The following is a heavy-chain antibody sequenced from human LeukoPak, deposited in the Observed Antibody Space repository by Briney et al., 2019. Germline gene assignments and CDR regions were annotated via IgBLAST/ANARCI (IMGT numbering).Heavy chain of an antibody. CDR2: ISGSGGST. Sequence: GGSLRLSCAASGFTFSNHAMSWVRQAPEKGLEWVSAISGSGGSTYYADSVKGRFTFSRDNSKNTLYLQMNSLRAEDTAVYYCAKEEGYYYDSGGYYVEYFQHWGQGTLVTVSS. J-gene: IGHJ1*01. D-gene: IGHD3-22*01. CDR3: AKEEGYYYDSGGYYVEYFQH. V-gene: IGHV3-23*01. CDR1: GFTFSNHA.